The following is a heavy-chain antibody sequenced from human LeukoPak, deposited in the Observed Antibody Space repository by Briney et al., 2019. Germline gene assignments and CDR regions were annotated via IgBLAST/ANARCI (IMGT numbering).Heavy chain of an antibody. J-gene: IGHJ3*02. CDR2: IYPGDSDT. V-gene: IGHV5-51*01. CDR3: ASRSLTSGATRSAFDI. Sequence: GESLKISCKGSGYSFTSYWIGWVRLMPGKGLEWMGIIYPGDSDTRYSPSFQGQVTISADKSISTAYLQWSSLKASDTAMYYCASRSLTSGATRSAFDIWGQGTMVTVSS. CDR1: GYSFTSYW. D-gene: IGHD1/OR15-1a*01.